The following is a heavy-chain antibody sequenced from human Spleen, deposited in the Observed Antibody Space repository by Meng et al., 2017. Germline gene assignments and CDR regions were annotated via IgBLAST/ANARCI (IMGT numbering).Heavy chain of an antibody. Sequence: EVHLLESGGDLVQPGGSLRLSCAASGFTFNSYVMIWVRQAPGEGLEWVSALSGGGSTTYYGVSVKGRFTISRDTSTKTVYLQMNSLRAEDTAVYYCARDLGDYGSGSSYFDYWGQGTLVTVSS. CDR1: GFTFNSYV. D-gene: IGHD3-10*01. V-gene: IGHV3-23*01. CDR3: ARDLGDYGSGSSYFDY. J-gene: IGHJ4*02. CDR2: LSGGGSTT.